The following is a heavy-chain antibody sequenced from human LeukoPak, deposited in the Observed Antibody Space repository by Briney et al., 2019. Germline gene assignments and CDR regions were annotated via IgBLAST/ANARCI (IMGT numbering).Heavy chain of an antibody. CDR1: GGSISSYY. Sequence: SETLSLTCTVSGGSISSYYWSWIRQPAGKGLEWIGRIYTSGSTNYNPSLKSRVTMSVDTSKNQFPLKLSSVPAADTAVYYCARDSNYDILTASAFDIWGQGTMVTVSS. CDR2: IYTSGST. J-gene: IGHJ3*02. D-gene: IGHD3-9*01. V-gene: IGHV4-4*07. CDR3: ARDSNYDILTASAFDI.